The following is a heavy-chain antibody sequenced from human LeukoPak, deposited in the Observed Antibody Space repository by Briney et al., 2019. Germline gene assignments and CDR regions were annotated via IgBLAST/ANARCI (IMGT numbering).Heavy chain of an antibody. V-gene: IGHV4-4*02. Sequence: SETLSLTCAVSGGSINNNDWWNWWSWVRQPPGKGLEWIGEIFHSGSSNYNPSLKSRVTISVDKSKNQFSLKLSSVTAADTAVYYCARNIWFGESADAFDIWGQGTMVTVSS. J-gene: IGHJ3*02. CDR3: ARNIWFGESADAFDI. D-gene: IGHD3-10*01. CDR2: IFHSGSS. CDR1: GGSINNNDWWNW.